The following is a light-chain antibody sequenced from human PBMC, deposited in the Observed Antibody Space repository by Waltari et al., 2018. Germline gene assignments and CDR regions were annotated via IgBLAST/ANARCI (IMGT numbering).Light chain of an antibody. V-gene: IGKV3-20*01. Sequence: EIVLTQSPGTLSLSPGERATLSCRASQSVGRTLAWYQQKPGQAPRLRIYGASNRATGTPDRFSGSGSGTDFSLTISRLDPADFAVYYCQHYVRLPVAFGQGTTVEIK. CDR2: GAS. CDR1: QSVGRT. CDR3: QHYVRLPVA. J-gene: IGKJ1*01.